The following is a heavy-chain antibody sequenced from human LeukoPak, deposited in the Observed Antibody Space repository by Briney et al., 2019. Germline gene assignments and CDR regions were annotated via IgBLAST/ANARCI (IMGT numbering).Heavy chain of an antibody. CDR2: ISAYNGNT. CDR3: AKDREMATGGFDI. V-gene: IGHV1-18*01. Sequence: ASVKVSCKASGYTFTSYGISWVRQAPGQGLEWMGWISAYNGNTDYAQNLQGRVTLTTDTSTSTAYMELRSLRSDDTAVYYCAKDREMATGGFDIWGQGTMVTVYS. D-gene: IGHD5-24*01. CDR1: GYTFTSYG. J-gene: IGHJ3*02.